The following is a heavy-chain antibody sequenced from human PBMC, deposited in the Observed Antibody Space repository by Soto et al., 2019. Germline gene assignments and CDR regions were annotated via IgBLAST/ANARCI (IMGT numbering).Heavy chain of an antibody. D-gene: IGHD6-13*01. CDR1: GFPFSNYA. Sequence: GGSLRLSCVASGFPFSNYAMTWVRQAPGKGLEWVSALSGSGVSTYYADSVMGRFTISRGNSKNTLYLQMNSLRAEDTAVYYCAKIPHSSSWYLDAFDIWGQGTMVTVSS. CDR3: AKIPHSSSWYLDAFDI. J-gene: IGHJ3*02. CDR2: LSGSGVST. V-gene: IGHV3-23*01.